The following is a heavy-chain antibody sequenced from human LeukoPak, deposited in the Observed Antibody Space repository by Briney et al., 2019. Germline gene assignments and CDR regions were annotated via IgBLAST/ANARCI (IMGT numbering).Heavy chain of an antibody. J-gene: IGHJ3*02. CDR1: GYTFTSYG. D-gene: IGHD6-13*01. V-gene: IGHV1-69*13. Sequence: ASVKVSCKASGYTFTSYGISWVRQAPGQGLEWMGGIIPIFGTANYAQKFQGRVTITADESTSTAYMELSSLRSEDTAVYYCARPQTNLYSSSWYDAFDIWGQGTMVTVSS. CDR2: IIPIFGTA. CDR3: ARPQTNLYSSSWYDAFDI.